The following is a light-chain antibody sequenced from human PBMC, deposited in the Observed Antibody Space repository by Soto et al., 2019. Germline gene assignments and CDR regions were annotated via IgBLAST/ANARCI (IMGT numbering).Light chain of an antibody. CDR1: QDISGW. CDR3: QQANSFPWT. Sequence: DIQMTQSPSSVSASVGDRVTITCRASQDISGWLAWFQQKTGKAPNLLIYAASIFQSVVPSRFSVSRSGTDFTLTITYLQPDDFAPYYCQQANSFPWTFGQGTTVEL. J-gene: IGKJ1*01. V-gene: IGKV1D-12*01. CDR2: AAS.